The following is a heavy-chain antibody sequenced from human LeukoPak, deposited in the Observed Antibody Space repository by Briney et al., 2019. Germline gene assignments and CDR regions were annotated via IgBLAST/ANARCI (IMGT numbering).Heavy chain of an antibody. CDR1: GGSISNYY. V-gene: IGHV4-59*01. Sequence: PSETLSLTCTVSGGSISNYYWSWIRQPPGKGLEWIGYIYYSGTTNYNPSLKSRVTISVDTSKNQFSLKLNSVAAADTAVYYCARGVYIAAAQYGYWGQGTLVTVSS. CDR2: IYYSGTT. J-gene: IGHJ4*02. CDR3: ARGVYIAAAQYGY. D-gene: IGHD6-13*01.